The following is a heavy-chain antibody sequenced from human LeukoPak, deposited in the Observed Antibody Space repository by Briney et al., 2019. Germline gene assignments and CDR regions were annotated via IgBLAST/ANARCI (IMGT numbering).Heavy chain of an antibody. J-gene: IGHJ3*02. CDR2: IYHSGST. D-gene: IGHD3-10*01. Sequence: KTSETLSLTCAVSGGSISSGGYSWSWIRQPPGKGLEWIGYIYHSGSTYYNPSLKSRVTISVDRSKNQFSLKLSSVTAADTAVYYCARDTMVRGGDAFDIWGQGTMVTVSS. V-gene: IGHV4-30-2*01. CDR1: GGSISSGGYS. CDR3: ARDTMVRGGDAFDI.